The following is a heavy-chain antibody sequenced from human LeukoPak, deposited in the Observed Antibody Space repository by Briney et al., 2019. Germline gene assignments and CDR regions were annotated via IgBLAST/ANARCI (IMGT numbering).Heavy chain of an antibody. Sequence: GGSLRLSCAASGFTFSSYAMSWVRQAPGKGLEWVSAISGSGSGGSTYYADSVKGRFTISRDTSKNTLHLQMNSLRAEDTAVYYCAKGGSSSWDYFDYWGQGTRVTVSS. V-gene: IGHV3-23*01. CDR1: GFTFSSYA. CDR2: ISGSGSGGST. CDR3: AKGGSSSWDYFDY. J-gene: IGHJ4*02. D-gene: IGHD6-13*01.